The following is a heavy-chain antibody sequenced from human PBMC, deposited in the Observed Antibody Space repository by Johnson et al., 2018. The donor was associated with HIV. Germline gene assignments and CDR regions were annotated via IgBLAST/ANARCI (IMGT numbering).Heavy chain of an antibody. D-gene: IGHD4-17*01. V-gene: IGHV3-15*01. CDR1: GFTFSNAW. Sequence: EVQLVESGGGLVKPGGSLRLSCAASGFTFSNAWMSWVRQAPGKGLEWVGRIKSKTDGGTTDYAAPVKGRFTISRDDSKNTLYLQMNSLKTEDTAVYYCTTVTYGDYVGVTQSDAFDIWGQGTMVTVSS. CDR3: TTVTYGDYVGVTQSDAFDI. J-gene: IGHJ3*02. CDR2: IKSKTDGGTT.